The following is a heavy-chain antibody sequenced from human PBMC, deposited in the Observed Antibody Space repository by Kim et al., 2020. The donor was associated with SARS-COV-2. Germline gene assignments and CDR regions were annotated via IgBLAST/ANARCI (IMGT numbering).Heavy chain of an antibody. V-gene: IGHV4-31*02. CDR3: ARNAGYYYGSGSFGY. Sequence: PSHKSRVNISVDTSKNQFSLKLSSVTSANTAVYYCARNAGYYYGSGSFGYWGQGTLVTVSS. J-gene: IGHJ4*02. D-gene: IGHD3-10*01.